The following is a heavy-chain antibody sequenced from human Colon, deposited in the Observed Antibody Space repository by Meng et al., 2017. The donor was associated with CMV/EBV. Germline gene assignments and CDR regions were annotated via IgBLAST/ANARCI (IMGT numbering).Heavy chain of an antibody. CDR1: GGSISSSSYY. V-gene: IGHV4-39*07. CDR2: IYYSGST. J-gene: IGHJ4*02. D-gene: IGHD6-13*01. Sequence: QLQLQDSGPGLVKPSETLSLTCTVSGGSISSSSYYWGWIRHPPGKGLEWIGSIYYSGSTYYNPSLKSRVTISVDTSKNQFSLKLSSVTAADTAVYYCARAAAAGEYYFDYWGQGTLVTVSS. CDR3: ARAAAAGEYYFDY.